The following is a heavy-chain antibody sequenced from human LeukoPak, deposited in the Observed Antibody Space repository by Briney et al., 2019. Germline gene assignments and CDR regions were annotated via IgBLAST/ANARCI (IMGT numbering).Heavy chain of an antibody. J-gene: IGHJ4*02. CDR1: GFTFSSYW. V-gene: IGHV3-7*01. CDR2: IKQDGSEK. D-gene: IGHD2-2*01. CDR3: ARAPRLRSTYFDY. Sequence: GGSLRLSCAASGFTFSSYWMSWVRQAPGKGLERVANIKQDGSEKYYVDSVKGRFTISRDNAKNSLYLQMNSLRAEDTAVYYCARAPRLRSTYFDYWGQGTLVTVSS.